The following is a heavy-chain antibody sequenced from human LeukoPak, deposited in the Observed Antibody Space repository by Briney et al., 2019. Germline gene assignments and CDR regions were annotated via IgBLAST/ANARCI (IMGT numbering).Heavy chain of an antibody. D-gene: IGHD3-16*01. CDR3: ARNWGSDY. V-gene: IGHV3-66*02. J-gene: IGHJ4*02. CDR2: IYSGGST. Sequence: GGSLRLSCAASGFTFSDYYMSWIRQAPGKGLEWVSVIYSGGSTYYADSVKGRFTISRDNSKNTLYLQMNSLRAEDTAVYYCARNWGSDYWGQGTLVTVSS. CDR1: GFTFSDYY.